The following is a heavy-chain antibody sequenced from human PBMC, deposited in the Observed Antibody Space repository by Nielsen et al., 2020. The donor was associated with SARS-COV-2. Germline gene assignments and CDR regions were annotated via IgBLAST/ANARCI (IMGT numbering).Heavy chain of an antibody. V-gene: IGHV4-61*01. D-gene: IGHD6-19*01. CDR1: GGSVSSGSYY. J-gene: IGHJ4*02. Sequence: SETLSLTCTVSGGSVSSGSYYWSWIRQPPGKGLEWIGYIYYSGSTNYNPSLKSRVTISVDTSKNQFSLKLSSVTAADTAVYYCARGIAVARLSMYYFDYWGQGTLVTVSS. CDR2: IYYSGST. CDR3: ARGIAVARLSMYYFDY.